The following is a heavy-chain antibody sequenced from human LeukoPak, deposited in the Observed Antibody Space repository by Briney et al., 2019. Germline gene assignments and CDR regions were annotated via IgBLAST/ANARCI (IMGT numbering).Heavy chain of an antibody. CDR2: ISYDGSNK. Sequence: GGSLRLSCAASGFPFSSYAMHWVRQAPGKGLEWVAVISYDGSNKYYADSVKGRFTISRDNSKNTLYLQVNSLRAEDTAVYYCAYSSLSSWVGYFDYWGQGTLVTVSS. D-gene: IGHD2-15*01. CDR1: GFPFSSYA. V-gene: IGHV3-30-3*01. CDR3: AYSSLSSWVGYFDY. J-gene: IGHJ4*02.